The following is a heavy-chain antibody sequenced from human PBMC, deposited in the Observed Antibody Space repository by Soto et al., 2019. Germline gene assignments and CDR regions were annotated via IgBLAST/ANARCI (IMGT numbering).Heavy chain of an antibody. CDR2: IIPMFGTS. Sequence: VASVKVSCKASGGTFSSYAISWVRQAPGQGLEWMGGIIPMFGTSNYAQKFQGRVTITADESTSTAYMELSSLRSEDTAVYYCARRGELGATKAGWCDPWGKGTLVTVSS. CDR1: GGTFSSYA. V-gene: IGHV1-69*13. J-gene: IGHJ5*02. CDR3: ARRGELGATKAGWCDP. D-gene: IGHD1-26*01.